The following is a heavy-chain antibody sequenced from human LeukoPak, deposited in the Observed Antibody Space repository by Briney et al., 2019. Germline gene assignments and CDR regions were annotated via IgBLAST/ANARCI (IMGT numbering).Heavy chain of an antibody. Sequence: ASVKVSCKASGGTFSSYAISWVQQAPGQGLEWMGGIIPIFGTANYAQKFQGRVTITADESTSTAYMELSSLRSEDTAVYYCARGRIGRIVVVPAAMRPPYYYGMDVWGKGTTVTVSS. CDR2: IIPIFGTA. V-gene: IGHV1-69*01. J-gene: IGHJ6*04. CDR1: GGTFSSYA. D-gene: IGHD2-2*01. CDR3: ARGRIGRIVVVPAAMRPPYYYGMDV.